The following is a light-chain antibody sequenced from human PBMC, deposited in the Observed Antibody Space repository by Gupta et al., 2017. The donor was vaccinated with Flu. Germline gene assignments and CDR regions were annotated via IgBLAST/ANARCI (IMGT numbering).Light chain of an antibody. CDR2: KAS. CDR1: QSISGW. J-gene: IGKJ1*01. V-gene: IGKV1-5*03. Sequence: DIQMTQSPSTLSASVGDRVTITCRASQSISGWLAWYQQKPGKAPKLLIYKASNLESGVPSRFSGSGSGTEFTLTISGLQPDDFATYYCQQYNIYWTFGQGTXVEIK. CDR3: QQYNIYWT.